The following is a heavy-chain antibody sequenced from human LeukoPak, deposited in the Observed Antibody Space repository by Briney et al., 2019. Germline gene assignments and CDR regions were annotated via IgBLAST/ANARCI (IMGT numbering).Heavy chain of an antibody. CDR3: ARAFAKRYDFWSGYHSIGMDV. D-gene: IGHD3-3*01. V-gene: IGHV1-2*02. CDR1: GYTFTGYY. CDR2: INPNSGGT. Sequence: ASVKVSCKASGYTFTGYYMHWVRQAPGQGLGWMGWINPNSGGTNYAQKFQGRVTMTRDTSISTAYMELSRLRSDDTAVYYCARAFAKRYDFWSGYHSIGMDVWGQGTTVTVSS. J-gene: IGHJ6*02.